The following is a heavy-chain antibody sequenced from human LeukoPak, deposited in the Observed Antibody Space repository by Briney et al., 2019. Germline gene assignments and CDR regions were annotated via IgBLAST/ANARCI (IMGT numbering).Heavy chain of an antibody. CDR1: GGSISSYY. Sequence: SETLSLTCTVSGGSISSYYWGWIRQPPGKGLEWIGNIYYSGSTYYNPSLKSRVTISVDTSKNQFSLKLRSVTAADTAVYYCGRVGDSGYDYRGWIDPWGQGTLVTVSS. J-gene: IGHJ5*02. V-gene: IGHV4-59*12. CDR3: GRVGDSGYDYRGWIDP. D-gene: IGHD5-12*01. CDR2: IYYSGST.